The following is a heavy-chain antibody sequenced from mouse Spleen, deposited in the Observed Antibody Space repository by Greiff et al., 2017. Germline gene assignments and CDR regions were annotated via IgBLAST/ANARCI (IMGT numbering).Heavy chain of an antibody. J-gene: IGHJ2*01. Sequence: VQLQQSGAELAKPGASVKMSCKASGYTFTSYWMHWVKQRPGQGLEWIGYINPSTGYTEYNQKFKDKATLTADKSSSTAYMQLSSLTSEDSAVYYCARGNYEDYFDYWGQGTTLTVSS. CDR3: ARGNYEDYFDY. CDR1: GYTFTSYW. V-gene: IGHV1-7*01. D-gene: IGHD2-4*01. CDR2: INPSTGYT.